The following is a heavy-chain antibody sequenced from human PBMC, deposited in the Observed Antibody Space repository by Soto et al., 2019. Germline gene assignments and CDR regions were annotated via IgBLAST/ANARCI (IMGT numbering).Heavy chain of an antibody. D-gene: IGHD6-19*01. V-gene: IGHV5-51*01. J-gene: IGHJ4*02. Sequence: GESLKISCKGSGYSFTSYWIGWVRQMPGKGLEWMGIIYPGDSDTRCSPSFQGQVTISADKSISTAYLQWSSLKASDTAMYYCARNSIPSRGDSSGSIDYWGQGTLVTVSS. CDR2: IYPGDSDT. CDR3: ARNSIPSRGDSSGSIDY. CDR1: GYSFTSYW.